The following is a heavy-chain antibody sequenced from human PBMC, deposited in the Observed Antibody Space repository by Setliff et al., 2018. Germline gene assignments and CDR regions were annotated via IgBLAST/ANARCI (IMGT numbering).Heavy chain of an antibody. D-gene: IGHD6-13*01. CDR1: GFTVSSNY. Sequence: GESLKISCAVSGFTVSSNYMSWVRQAPGKGLEWVSVIYSGGSTYYTDSVEGRFTISRDNSKNTLYLQMNSLRAEDTAVYYCARDGISWLNWLDPWGQGTPVTVSS. J-gene: IGHJ5*02. CDR3: ARDGISWLNWLDP. CDR2: IYSGGST. V-gene: IGHV3-53*01.